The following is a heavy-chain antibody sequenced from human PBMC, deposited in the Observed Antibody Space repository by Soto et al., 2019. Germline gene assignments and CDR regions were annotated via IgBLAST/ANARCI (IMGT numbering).Heavy chain of an antibody. D-gene: IGHD3-22*01. Sequence: ASVKVSCNASGYTFTSYGISLVRQAPGQGLEWMGWISAYNGNTNYAQRLQGRVTMTTDTSTRTAYMDIRGLRSDDTAIYYCARGGYYDSSGARNYHYYGMDVWGQGTTVTVSS. V-gene: IGHV1-18*01. J-gene: IGHJ6*02. CDR3: ARGGYYDSSGARNYHYYGMDV. CDR1: GYTFTSYG. CDR2: ISAYNGNT.